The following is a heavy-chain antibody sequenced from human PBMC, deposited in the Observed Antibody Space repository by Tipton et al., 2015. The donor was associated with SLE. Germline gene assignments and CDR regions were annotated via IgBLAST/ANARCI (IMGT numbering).Heavy chain of an antibody. CDR3: ARAPPPYYYDSSAYSYPYYFDS. CDR1: GGSISSYY. Sequence: TLSLTCTVSGGSISSYYWRWIRQPPGKGLEWIGYIYYSGSTNYNPSLKSRVTISVDTSKNQFSLKLSSVTAADTAVYYCARAPPPYYYDSSAYSYPYYFDSWGQGPLVTVSS. J-gene: IGHJ4*02. CDR2: IYYSGST. D-gene: IGHD3-22*01. V-gene: IGHV4-59*01.